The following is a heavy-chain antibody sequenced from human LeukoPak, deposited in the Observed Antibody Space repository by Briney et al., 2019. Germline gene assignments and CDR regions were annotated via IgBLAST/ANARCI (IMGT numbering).Heavy chain of an antibody. J-gene: IGHJ4*02. CDR1: GLIVSSNY. V-gene: IGHV3-21*01. CDR3: ARGDSSGYPYFDY. CDR2: ISSSSSYI. D-gene: IGHD3-22*01. Sequence: NPEGSLRLSCAASGLIVSSNYMSWVRQAPGKGLEWVSSISSSSSYIYYADSVKGRFTISRDNAKNSLYLQMNSLRAEDTAVYYCARGDSSGYPYFDYWGQGTLVTVSS.